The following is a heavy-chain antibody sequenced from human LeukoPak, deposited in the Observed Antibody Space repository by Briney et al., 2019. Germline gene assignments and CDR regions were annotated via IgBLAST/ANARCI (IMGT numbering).Heavy chain of an antibody. Sequence: PSETLSLTCIGSDDSVNTYYCSWIRQAPGKGLECIGYIYNRGSTKYNPSLKSRATISVDTSKNQFSLKLTFVTAADTAVYYCAMSNTVRRPFFDPWGQGTLVTVSS. V-gene: IGHV4-59*02. CDR3: AMSNTVRRPFFDP. CDR1: DDSVNTYY. CDR2: IYNRGST. D-gene: IGHD4-11*01. J-gene: IGHJ5*02.